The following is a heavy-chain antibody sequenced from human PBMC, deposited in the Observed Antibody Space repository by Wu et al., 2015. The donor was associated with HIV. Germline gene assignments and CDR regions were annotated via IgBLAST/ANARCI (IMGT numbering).Heavy chain of an antibody. D-gene: IGHD6-13*01. CDR1: GVTLSSFA. CDR2: IIPLFETT. J-gene: IGHJ4*02. CDR3: ARVYSSTWYDFFDS. Sequence: QVQLVQSGAEVKKPGSSVKVSCKASGVTLSSFAFTWVRQAPGQGLEWMGGIIPLFETTHYAQKFRDRVTITTDESTSSAYMELHSLTSEDTAIYYCARVYSSTWYDFFDSWGPGDPWSASP. V-gene: IGHV1-69*05.